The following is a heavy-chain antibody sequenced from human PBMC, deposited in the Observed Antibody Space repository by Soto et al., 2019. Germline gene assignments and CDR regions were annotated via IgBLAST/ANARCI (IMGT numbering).Heavy chain of an antibody. CDR3: ARGGSYGSGSYYFG. CDR1: GYTFTSYG. Sequence: QVELVQCEAEVKKPGASVKVSCKASGYTFTSYGISWVRKAPGQGLEWMGWFSAYNGNTNYAQKLQGRVTMTTDTSTSTAYMELRNLRTADTAVYSCARGGSYGSGSYYFGWGQGTLVTVSS. CDR2: FSAYNGNT. J-gene: IGHJ4*02. V-gene: IGHV1-18*01. D-gene: IGHD3-10*01.